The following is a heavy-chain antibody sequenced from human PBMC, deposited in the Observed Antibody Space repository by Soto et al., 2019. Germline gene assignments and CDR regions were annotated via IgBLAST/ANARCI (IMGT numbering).Heavy chain of an antibody. J-gene: IGHJ2*01. D-gene: IGHD2-2*01. CDR2: VKTRARGYAT. Sequence: AGSLRLSCEASGFAFSSYGMHWVRQAPGKGLEWVGRVKTRARGYATQYAASVEGRFTVSRDDSDNSFYPQMNTLKTDDTAVYYCARPIPAVDALRDRPFDFWGRGTLVNVSS. CDR1: GFAFSSYG. V-gene: IGHV3-72*01. CDR3: ARPIPAVDALRDRPFDF.